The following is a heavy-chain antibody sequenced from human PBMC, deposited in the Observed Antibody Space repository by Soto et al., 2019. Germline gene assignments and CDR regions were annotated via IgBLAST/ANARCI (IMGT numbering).Heavy chain of an antibody. CDR2: INHSGST. CDR3: ARGCRSRTYTIFGVVIICDWFDP. CDR1: GGSFSGYY. V-gene: IGHV4-34*01. J-gene: IGHJ5*02. Sequence: PSETLSLTCAVYGGSFSGYYWSWIRQPPGKGLEWIGEINHSGSTNYNPSLKSRVTISVDTSKNQFSLKLSSVTAADTAVYYCARGCRSRTYTIFGVVIICDWFDPGGQGTLVPVSS. D-gene: IGHD3-3*01.